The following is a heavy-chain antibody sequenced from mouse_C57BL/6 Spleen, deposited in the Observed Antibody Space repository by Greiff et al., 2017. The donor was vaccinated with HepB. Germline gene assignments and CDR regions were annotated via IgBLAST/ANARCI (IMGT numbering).Heavy chain of an antibody. J-gene: IGHJ4*01. CDR3: ARSSYYYGSSYYAMDY. V-gene: IGHV7-3*01. D-gene: IGHD1-1*01. CDR1: GFTFTDYY. CDR2: IRNKANGYTT. Sequence: EVHLVESGGGLVQPGGSLSLSCAASGFTFTDYYMSWVRQPPGKALEWLGFIRNKANGYTTEYSASVKGRFTISRDNSQSILYLQMNALRAEDSATYYCARSSYYYGSSYYAMDYWGQGTSVTVSS.